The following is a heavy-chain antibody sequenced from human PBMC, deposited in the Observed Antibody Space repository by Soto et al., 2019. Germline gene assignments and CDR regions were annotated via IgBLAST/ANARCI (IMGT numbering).Heavy chain of an antibody. J-gene: IGHJ1*01. V-gene: IGHV4-59*01. Sequence: PSETLSLTCTVSGGSISSYYWSWIRQPPGKGLEWIGYIYYSGSTNYNPSLKSRVTISVDTSKNQFSLKLSSVTAADTAVYYCARVGTYYYDSSGYYYPEYFQHWGQGTLVTVSS. CDR2: IYYSGST. D-gene: IGHD3-22*01. CDR1: GGSISSYY. CDR3: ARVGTYYYDSSGYYYPEYFQH.